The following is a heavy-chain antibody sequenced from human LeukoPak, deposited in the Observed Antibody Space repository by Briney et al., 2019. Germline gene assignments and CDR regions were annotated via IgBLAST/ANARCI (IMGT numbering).Heavy chain of an antibody. Sequence: PSETLSLTCAVYGGSFSDYYWNWIRQPPGKGLEWIGEINHSGSTNYNPSLKSRVTISVDTSKNQFSLKLSSVTAADTAVYYCARGGYGSGRNRYYYYYYMDVWGKGTTVTVSS. CDR1: GGSFSDYY. V-gene: IGHV4-34*01. CDR3: ARGGYGSGRNRYYYYYYMDV. CDR2: INHSGST. J-gene: IGHJ6*03. D-gene: IGHD3-10*01.